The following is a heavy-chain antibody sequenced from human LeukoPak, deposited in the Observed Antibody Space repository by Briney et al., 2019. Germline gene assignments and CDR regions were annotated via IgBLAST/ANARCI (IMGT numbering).Heavy chain of an antibody. D-gene: IGHD2-21*02. CDR3: ARVAYCGGDCYCFDY. J-gene: IGHJ4*02. CDR1: GFTFSSYW. Sequence: GGSLRLSCAASGFTFSSYWMNWARQAPGKGLEWVASINHNGNVNYYVDSVKGRFTISRDNAKNSLYLQMNSLRAEDTAVYYCARVAYCGGDCYCFDYWGQGTLVTVSS. CDR2: INHNGNVN. V-gene: IGHV3-7*03.